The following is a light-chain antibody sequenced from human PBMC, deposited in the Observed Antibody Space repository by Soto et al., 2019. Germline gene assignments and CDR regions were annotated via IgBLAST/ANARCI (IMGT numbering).Light chain of an antibody. Sequence: DIQMTQSPSTLSASVGDRVTITCRASQSISSWLAWYQQKPGKAPKLLIYKASSLDSGVPSRFSGSGSGTEFPLTISSLQPDDFATYYCQQYNSYPLTFGGGTKVEIK. CDR2: KAS. CDR3: QQYNSYPLT. J-gene: IGKJ4*02. CDR1: QSISSW. V-gene: IGKV1-5*03.